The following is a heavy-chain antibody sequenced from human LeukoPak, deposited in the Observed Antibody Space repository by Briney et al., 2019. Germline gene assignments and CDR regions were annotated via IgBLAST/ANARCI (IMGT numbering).Heavy chain of an antibody. CDR2: ISWDGGST. J-gene: IGHJ4*02. V-gene: IGHV3-43D*03. Sequence: GGSLRLSCAASGFTFDDYAMHWVRQAPGKGLEWVSLISWDGGSTYYADSVKGRFTISRDNSKNSLYLQMNSLRAEDTAVYYCAKAVGAVAEELDYWGQGALVTVSS. CDR3: AKAVGAVAEELDY. CDR1: GFTFDDYA. D-gene: IGHD6-19*01.